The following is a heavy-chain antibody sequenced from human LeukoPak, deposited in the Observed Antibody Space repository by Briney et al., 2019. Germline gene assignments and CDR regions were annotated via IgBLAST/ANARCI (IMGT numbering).Heavy chain of an antibody. D-gene: IGHD2-15*01. CDR2: ISSSGSTI. CDR1: GFTFSSYE. Sequence: GGSLRLSCAASGFTFSSYEMNWVRQAPGKGLEWVSYISSSGSTIYCADSVKGRFTISRDNAKNSLYLQMNSLRAEDTAVYYCARDSAVYCSGGSCYSPHFDYWGQGTLVTVSS. J-gene: IGHJ4*02. CDR3: ARDSAVYCSGGSCYSPHFDY. V-gene: IGHV3-48*03.